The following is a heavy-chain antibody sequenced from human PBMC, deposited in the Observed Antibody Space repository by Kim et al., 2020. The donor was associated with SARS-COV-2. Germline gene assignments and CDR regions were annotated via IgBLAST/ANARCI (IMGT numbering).Heavy chain of an antibody. CDR3: ARDQFHGPGMDV. Sequence: GGSLRLSCAASGFTFSSYRMNWVRQAPGKGLEWVSSISGSSSYIYYADSVKGRITISRDNAKNSLYLQMNSLRAEDTAVYYCARDQFHGPGMDVWGQGTT. CDR1: GFTFSSYR. J-gene: IGHJ6*02. CDR2: ISGSSSYI. V-gene: IGHV3-21*01.